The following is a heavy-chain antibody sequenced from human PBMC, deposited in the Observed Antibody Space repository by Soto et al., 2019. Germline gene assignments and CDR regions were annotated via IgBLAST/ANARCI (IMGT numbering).Heavy chain of an antibody. CDR1: GYTFTGYY. CDR2: INPNSGDT. CDR3: AKGGAIVAAGTRVYLYNAMDV. V-gene: IGHV1-2*02. Sequence: ASVKVSCKASGYTFTGYYVHWVRQAPGQGLEWMGWINPNSGDTYLTQRFQGRVTMNRDTSIGTAYMELRGLTSDDTAEYYCAKGGAIVAAGTRVYLYNAMDVWGQGTTVTVSS. D-gene: IGHD1-26*01. J-gene: IGHJ6*02.